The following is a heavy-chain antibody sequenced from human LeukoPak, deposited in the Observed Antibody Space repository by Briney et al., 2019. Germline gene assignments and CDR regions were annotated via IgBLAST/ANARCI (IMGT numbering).Heavy chain of an antibody. CDR3: VRETTTEYYDSSGYYRQTEVFDA. D-gene: IGHD3-22*01. V-gene: IGHV4-61*01. Sequence: PSETLSLTCTVSGGSISGNTYYWGWIRQPPGKGLEWIGFVYYSGRTNYNASLKSRVTMSVDTSKNQFSLMLRSVTVADTAVYYCVRETTTEYYDSSGYYRQTEVFDAWGQGTMATVSS. CDR2: VYYSGRT. J-gene: IGHJ3*01. CDR1: GGSISGNTYY.